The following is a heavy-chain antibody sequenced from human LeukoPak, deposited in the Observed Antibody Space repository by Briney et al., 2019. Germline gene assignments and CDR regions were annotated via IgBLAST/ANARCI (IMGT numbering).Heavy chain of an antibody. CDR1: GGSISGDH. J-gene: IGHJ3*02. CDR2: IYTSGNT. V-gene: IGHV4-4*08. CDR3: ARRNDFGI. Sequence: AETLSLTCTVSGGSISGDHWNWIRQPPGKGLEWIGYIYTSGNTNYNPSLKSRVTISVDMSKNQFSLKLSSVTAVDTAVYYCARRNDFGIWGQGTMVTVSS.